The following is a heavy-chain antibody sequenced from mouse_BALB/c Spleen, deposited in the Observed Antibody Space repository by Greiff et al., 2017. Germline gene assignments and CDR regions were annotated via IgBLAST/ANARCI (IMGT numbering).Heavy chain of an antibody. CDR2: IYPGDGDT. Sequence: QVQLQQSGAELARPGASVKLSCKASGYTFTSYWMQWVKQRPGQGLEWIGAIYPGDGDTRYTQKFKGKATLTADKSSSTAYMQLSSLASEDSAVYFCARGDGGYYFDYWGQGTTLTVSS. D-gene: IGHD2-3*01. J-gene: IGHJ2*01. V-gene: IGHV1-87*01. CDR3: ARGDGGYYFDY. CDR1: GYTFTSYW.